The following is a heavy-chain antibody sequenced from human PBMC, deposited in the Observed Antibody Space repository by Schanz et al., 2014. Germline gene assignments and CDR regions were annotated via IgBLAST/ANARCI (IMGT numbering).Heavy chain of an antibody. CDR3: ARDRLAAQGIDS. CDR2: IYTSGST. J-gene: IGHJ4*02. CDR1: GGSISSGNYY. V-gene: IGHV4-61*02. Sequence: QVQLQESGPGLVKPSQTLSLTCTVSGGSISSGNYYWNWIRQPAGKGLEWIGRIYTSGSTNYNPSIKSRATIEEATSKNKYPRSLRSQTAADTAVYYCARDRLAAQGIDSWGQGTLVTVSS. D-gene: IGHD6-6*01.